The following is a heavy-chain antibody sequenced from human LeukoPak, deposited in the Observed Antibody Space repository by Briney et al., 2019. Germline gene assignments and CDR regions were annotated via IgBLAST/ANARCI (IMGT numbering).Heavy chain of an antibody. Sequence: GGSLRLSCAASGFTFSNYVMQWVRQAPGKGLEWVALIAHDGSNKYYADSVKGRFTISRGNSKNTLYLQMNSLRAEDTAVYYCARTLIEYSVSSCYFDYWGQGTLVTVSS. CDR1: GFTFSNYV. D-gene: IGHD6-6*01. J-gene: IGHJ4*02. CDR3: ARTLIEYSVSSCYFDY. CDR2: IAHDGSNK. V-gene: IGHV3-30*03.